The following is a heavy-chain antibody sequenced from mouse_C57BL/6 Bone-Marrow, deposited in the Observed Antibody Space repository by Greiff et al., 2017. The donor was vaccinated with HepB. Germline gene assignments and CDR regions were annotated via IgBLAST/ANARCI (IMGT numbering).Heavy chain of an antibody. CDR3: ARDSNHYYYAMDY. J-gene: IGHJ4*01. V-gene: IGHV1-76*01. D-gene: IGHD2-5*01. CDR1: GYTFTDYY. CDR2: IYPGSGNT. Sequence: VKLQESGAELVRPGASVKLSCKASGYTFTDYYINWVKQRPGQGLEWIARIYPGSGNTYYNEKFKGKATLTAEKSSSTAYMQLSSLTSEDSAVYFCARDSNHYYYAMDYWGQGTSVTVSS.